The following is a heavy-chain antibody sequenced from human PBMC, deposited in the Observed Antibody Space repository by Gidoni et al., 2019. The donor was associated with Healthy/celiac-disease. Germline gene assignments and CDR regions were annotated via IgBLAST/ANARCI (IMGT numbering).Heavy chain of an antibody. Sequence: QVQLVESGGGVVQPGRSLRLSCAASGFTFSSYGMHWVRQAPGKGLEWVAVISYDGSNKYYADSVKGRFTISRDNSKNTLYLQMNSLRAEDTAVYYCAKARGYCSGGSCYYYYYGMDVWGQGTTVTVSS. CDR2: ISYDGSNK. CDR3: AKARGYCSGGSCYYYYYGMDV. V-gene: IGHV3-30*18. D-gene: IGHD2-15*01. J-gene: IGHJ6*02. CDR1: GFTFSSYG.